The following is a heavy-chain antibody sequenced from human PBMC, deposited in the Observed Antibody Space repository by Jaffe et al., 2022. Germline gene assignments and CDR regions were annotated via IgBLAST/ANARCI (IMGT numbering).Heavy chain of an antibody. CDR3: ARDRYYYDSSGYYSPYYFDY. V-gene: IGHV4-38-2*02. D-gene: IGHD3-22*01. J-gene: IGHJ4*02. CDR1: GYSISSGYY. Sequence: QVQLQESGPGLVKPSETLSLTCAVSGYSISSGYYWGWIRQPPGKGLEWIGSIYHSGSTYYNPSLKSRVTISVDTSKNQFSLKLSSVTAADTAVYYCARDRYYYDSSGYYSPYYFDYWGQGTLVTVSS. CDR2: IYHSGST.